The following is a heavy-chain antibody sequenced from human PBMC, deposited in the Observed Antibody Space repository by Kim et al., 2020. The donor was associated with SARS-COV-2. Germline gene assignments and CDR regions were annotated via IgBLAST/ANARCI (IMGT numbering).Heavy chain of an antibody. CDR3: ASLGAVVVIGHDAFDI. Sequence: GGSLRLSCAASGFTFSSYWMHWVRQAPGKGLVWVSRINSDGSSTSYAYSVKGRFTISRDNAKNTLYLQMNSLRAEDTAVYYCASLGAVVVIGHDAFDIWGQGTMVTVSS. D-gene: IGHD2-21*01. CDR2: INSDGSST. CDR1: GFTFSSYW. J-gene: IGHJ3*02. V-gene: IGHV3-74*01.